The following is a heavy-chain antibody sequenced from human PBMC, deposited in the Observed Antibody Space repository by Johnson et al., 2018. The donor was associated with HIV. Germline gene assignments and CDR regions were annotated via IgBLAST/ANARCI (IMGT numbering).Heavy chain of an antibody. V-gene: IGHV3-11*04. CDR3: ARDEAAASFPTRAFDI. D-gene: IGHD6-13*01. CDR1: GFPFSDYY. J-gene: IGHJ3*02. CDR2: IDNIGDTI. Sequence: QVQLVESGGGLVKPGGSLRLSCAASGFPFSDYYMSWIRQAPGKGLELISYIDNIGDTIFHADSVKGLFTISRDNANNSLYLQMNSLRAEDTAVYYCARDEAAASFPTRAFDIWGQGTMVTVSS.